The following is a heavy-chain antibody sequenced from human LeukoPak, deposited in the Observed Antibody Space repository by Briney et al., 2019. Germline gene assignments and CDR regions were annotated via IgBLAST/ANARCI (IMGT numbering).Heavy chain of an antibody. Sequence: SQTLSLTCTVSGGSISSGSYYWSWIRQPPGKGLEWIGEINHSGSTNYNPSLKSRVTISVDTSKNQFSLKLSSVTAADTAVYYCARIAVAGARGPWFDPWGQGTLVTVSS. CDR1: GGSISSGSYY. D-gene: IGHD6-19*01. CDR3: ARIAVAGARGPWFDP. J-gene: IGHJ5*02. CDR2: INHSGST. V-gene: IGHV4-30-2*01.